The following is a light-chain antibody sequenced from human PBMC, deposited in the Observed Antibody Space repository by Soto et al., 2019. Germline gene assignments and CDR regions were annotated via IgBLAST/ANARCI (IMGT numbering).Light chain of an antibody. CDR2: GAS. CDR1: QTVSSNF. J-gene: IGKJ4*01. V-gene: IGKV3-20*01. Sequence: EIVLTQSPGTLSLSPGERATLSCRASQTVSSNFLAWFQQKPGQAPRFVIYGASSRATGIPDRFSGSGSGTDLTLTISRPEPEDFAVYYCQQYGSSPLTFGGGTTVEIK. CDR3: QQYGSSPLT.